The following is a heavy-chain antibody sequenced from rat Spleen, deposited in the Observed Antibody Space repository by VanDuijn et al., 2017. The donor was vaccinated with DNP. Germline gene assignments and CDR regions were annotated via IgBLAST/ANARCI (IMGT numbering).Heavy chain of an antibody. D-gene: IGHD1-7*01. CDR3: ATSSYFGYDYGFAY. CDR2: IIYDGSKT. J-gene: IGHJ3*01. Sequence: EVQLVESGGGLVQPGRSLKLSCAASGFTFSDYNMAWVRQAPKKGLEWVATIIYDGSKTYYRDSVKGRFTISRDNAKRTLYLQMDSLRSEDTATYYCATSSYFGYDYGFAYWGQGTLVTVSS. V-gene: IGHV5S10*01. CDR1: GFTFSDYN.